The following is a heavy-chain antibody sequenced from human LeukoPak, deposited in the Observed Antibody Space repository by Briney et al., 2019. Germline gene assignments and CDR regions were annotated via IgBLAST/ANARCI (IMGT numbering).Heavy chain of an antibody. J-gene: IGHJ5*02. V-gene: IGHV1-69*04. CDR1: GGTFSSYA. Sequence: SVKVSCKASGGTFSSYAISWVRQAPGQGLEWMGRIIPILGIASYAQKFQGRVTITADKSTSTAYMELSSLRSEDTAVYYCARAPFSGRGTFDPWGQGTLVTVSS. CDR3: ARAPFSGRGTFDP. CDR2: IIPILGIA. D-gene: IGHD5-12*01.